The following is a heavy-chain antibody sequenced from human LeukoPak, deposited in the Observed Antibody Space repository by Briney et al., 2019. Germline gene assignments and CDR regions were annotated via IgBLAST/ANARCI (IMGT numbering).Heavy chain of an antibody. D-gene: IGHD6-13*01. CDR1: GFTFNKFA. V-gene: IGHV3-23*01. CDR2: IIENGGET. CDR3: AKDYEYNSNTWYFH. J-gene: IGHJ4*02. Sequence: GGSLRLSCAAYGFTFNKFAMSWARQAPGKGLEWVSGIIENGGETYYADSVRGRFTISRDNSKNTLYLQMNSPRAEDTAVYYCAKDYEYNSNTWYFHWGRGTLVSVSS.